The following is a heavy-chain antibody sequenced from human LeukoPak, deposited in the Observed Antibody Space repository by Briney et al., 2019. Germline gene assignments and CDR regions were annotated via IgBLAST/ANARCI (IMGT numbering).Heavy chain of an antibody. J-gene: IGHJ4*02. D-gene: IGHD4-17*01. Sequence: SETLSLTCAVYGESFSGYYWAWIRQPPGKGLEWIGEINHTGRTNYKPSLKSRVTISVDSSKNHFSLKLTSVTAADTAVYYCARVDYGDYSRHFDYWGQGTLVTVSS. CDR1: GESFSGYY. CDR3: ARVDYGDYSRHFDY. V-gene: IGHV4-34*01. CDR2: INHTGRT.